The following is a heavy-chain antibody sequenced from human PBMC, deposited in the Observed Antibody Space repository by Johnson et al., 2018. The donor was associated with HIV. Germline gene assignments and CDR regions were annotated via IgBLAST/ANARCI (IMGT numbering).Heavy chain of an antibody. V-gene: IGHV3-30*18. D-gene: IGHD1-26*01. CDR3: AKGAPYSGSLETAFDI. CDR1: GFTFSDYY. J-gene: IGHJ3*02. Sequence: QVQLVESGGGLVKPGGSLRLSCAASGFTFSDYYMSWIRQAPGKGLEGVAVISSDGNNKFYSDSVKGRFTVSRDNSKNTLYLQMNSLRAEDTAVYYCAKGAPYSGSLETAFDIWGQGTMVTVSS. CDR2: ISSDGNNK.